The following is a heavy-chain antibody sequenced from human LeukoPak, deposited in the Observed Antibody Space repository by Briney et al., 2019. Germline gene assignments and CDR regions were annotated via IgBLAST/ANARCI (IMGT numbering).Heavy chain of an antibody. D-gene: IGHD6-19*01. J-gene: IGHJ4*02. CDR1: GFTFSSYA. Sequence: GSLRLSCAASGFTFSSYAMSWIRQPPGKGLEWIGEINHSGSTNYNPSLKSRVTISVDTSKNQFSLKLSSVTAADTAVYYCAIAVAGYFDYWGQGTLVTVSS. V-gene: IGHV4-34*01. CDR2: INHSGST. CDR3: AIAVAGYFDY.